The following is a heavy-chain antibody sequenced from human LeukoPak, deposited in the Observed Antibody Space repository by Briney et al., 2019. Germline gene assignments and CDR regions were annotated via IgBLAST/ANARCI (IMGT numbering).Heavy chain of an antibody. D-gene: IGHD3-22*01. CDR1: GGTFSSYA. CDR2: INPNSGGT. J-gene: IGHJ5*02. CDR3: ASHSSGYYNWFDP. Sequence: ASVKVSCKASGGTFSSYAISWVRQAPGQGLEWMGWINPNSGGTNYAQKFQGRVTMTTDTSTSTAYMELRSLRSDDTAVYYCASHSSGYYNWFDPWGQGTLVTVSS. V-gene: IGHV1-18*01.